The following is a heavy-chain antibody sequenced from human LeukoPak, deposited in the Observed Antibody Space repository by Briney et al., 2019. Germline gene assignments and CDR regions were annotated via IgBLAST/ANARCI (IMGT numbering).Heavy chain of an antibody. D-gene: IGHD6-19*01. CDR2: INPNSGGT. V-gene: IGHV1-2*02. CDR1: GYTFTGYY. J-gene: IGHJ4*02. CDR3: AREIAVAGPDYFDY. Sequence: ASVKVSCKASGYTFTGYYMHWVRQALGQGLEWMGWINPNSGGTNYAQKFQGRVTMTRDTSISTAYMELSRLRSDDTAVYYCAREIAVAGPDYFDYWGQGTLVTVSS.